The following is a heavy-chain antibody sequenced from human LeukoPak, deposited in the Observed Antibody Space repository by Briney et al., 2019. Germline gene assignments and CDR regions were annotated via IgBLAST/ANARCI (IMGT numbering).Heavy chain of an antibody. CDR3: AREQLLLYYFDY. CDR2: ISYDGSNK. V-gene: IGHV3-30-3*01. J-gene: IGHJ4*02. Sequence: PGGSLRLSCAASGFTFSSYAMHWVRQAPGKGLEWVAVISYDGSNKYYADSVKGRFTISRDNSKNTLYLQMNSLRAEDTAVYYCAREQLLLYYFDYWGQGTLSPSPQ. CDR1: GFTFSSYA. D-gene: IGHD3-22*01.